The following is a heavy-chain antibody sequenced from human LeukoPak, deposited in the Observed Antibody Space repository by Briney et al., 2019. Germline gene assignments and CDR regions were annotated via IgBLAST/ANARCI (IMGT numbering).Heavy chain of an antibody. CDR1: GFTFSNFG. V-gene: IGHV3-23*01. CDR2: FTSGVGIA. Sequence: PGGSLRLSCAASGFTFSNFGMNWVRRAPGKGLEWVSIFTSGVGIAYYADSVKGRFTVSRDNSKTTLYLQMNSLRAEDTAVYYCAKGDYYDFDYWGQGTLVTVS. CDR3: AKGDYYDFDY. J-gene: IGHJ4*02. D-gene: IGHD3-10*01.